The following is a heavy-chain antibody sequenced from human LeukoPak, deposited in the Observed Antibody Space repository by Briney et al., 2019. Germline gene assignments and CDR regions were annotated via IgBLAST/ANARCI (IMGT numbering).Heavy chain of an antibody. CDR2: IYYSGST. J-gene: IGHJ4*02. CDR3: ARQFYFDRSGYQGLDY. D-gene: IGHD3-22*01. CDR1: GGSISSSTYY. Sequence: SETLSLTCTVSGGSISSSTYYWGWIRQPPGKGLEWIGSIYYSGSTYYNPSLKSRVTISVDTSKNQFSLKLSSVTAADTAVYYCARQFYFDRSGYQGLDYWGQGTLVTVSS. V-gene: IGHV4-39*01.